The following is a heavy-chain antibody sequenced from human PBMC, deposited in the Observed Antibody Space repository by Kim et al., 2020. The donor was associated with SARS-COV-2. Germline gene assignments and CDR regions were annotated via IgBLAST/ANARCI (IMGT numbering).Heavy chain of an antibody. V-gene: IGHV3-23*01. J-gene: IGHJ4*02. D-gene: IGHD5-12*01. CDR3: AKEGLVVGIVARITFDY. Sequence: VKGRFTISRDNSKNTLYLQMNSLRAEDTAVYYCAKEGLVVGIVARITFDYWGQGTLVTVSS.